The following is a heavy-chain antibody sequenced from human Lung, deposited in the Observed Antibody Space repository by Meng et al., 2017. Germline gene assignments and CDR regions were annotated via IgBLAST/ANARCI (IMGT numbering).Heavy chain of an antibody. CDR1: GFTFSNAW. CDR3: TGHIDY. Sequence: EVPLVESGGGLVKPGGSLRLSCEGTGFTFSNAWMTWVRQVPGKRLEWVGRIKSKPDGETIDYAAPVKGRFTISRDDSKNTVYLQMNSLKTEDTALYYCTGHIDYWGQGTLVTVSS. J-gene: IGHJ4*02. V-gene: IGHV3-15*01. CDR2: IKSKPDGETI.